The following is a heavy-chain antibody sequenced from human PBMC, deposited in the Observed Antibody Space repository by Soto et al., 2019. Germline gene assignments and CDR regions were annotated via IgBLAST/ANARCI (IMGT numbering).Heavy chain of an antibody. V-gene: IGHV3-30*18. J-gene: IGHJ4*02. CDR1: GFTFSSYG. D-gene: IGHD2-21*01. CDR2: ISYDGSNK. Sequence: QVQLVESGGGVVQPGRSLRLSCAASGFTFSSYGMHWVRQAPGKGLEWVAVISYDGSNKYYADSVKGRFTISRDNSQNTLYLQMTSLRAEDTAVYYCAKDPGIKWSFDYWGQGTLVTVSS. CDR3: AKDPGIKWSFDY.